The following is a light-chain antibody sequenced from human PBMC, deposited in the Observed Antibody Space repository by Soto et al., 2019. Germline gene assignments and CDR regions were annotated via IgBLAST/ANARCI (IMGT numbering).Light chain of an antibody. CDR2: GAS. Sequence: EIVFTSSPGTLSLSPGERATLSCRASQSVGSSYLAWYQQKPGQAPRLLIYGASSRATGIPDRFSASGTGTDFTLTISDVQPEDFAVYYCHQRQSWPRTFGQGTKVDI. V-gene: IGKV3-20*01. CDR3: HQRQSWPRT. J-gene: IGKJ1*01. CDR1: QSVGSSY.